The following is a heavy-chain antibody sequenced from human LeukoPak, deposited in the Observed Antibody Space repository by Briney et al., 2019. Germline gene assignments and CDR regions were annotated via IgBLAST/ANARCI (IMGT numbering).Heavy chain of an antibody. CDR2: FDPEDGET. Sequence: ASVKVSCKVSGYTLTELSMHWVRQAPGKGLEWMGGFDPEDGETIYAQKFQGRVTMTEDTSTDTAYMELSSLRSEDTAVYYCATAGGYGSGSYYKAYWYFDLWGRGTLVTVPS. CDR3: ATAGGYGSGSYYKAYWYFDL. D-gene: IGHD3-10*01. CDR1: GYTLTELS. J-gene: IGHJ2*01. V-gene: IGHV1-24*01.